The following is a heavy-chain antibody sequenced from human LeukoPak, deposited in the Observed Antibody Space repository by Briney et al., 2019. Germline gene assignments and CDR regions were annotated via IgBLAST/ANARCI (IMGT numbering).Heavy chain of an antibody. D-gene: IGHD2-2*01. V-gene: IGHV4-4*07. CDR1: GGSISSYY. J-gene: IGHJ6*03. CDR3: ARESPYCSSTSCYVVPYYYMDV. Sequence: SETLSLTCTVSGGSISSYYWSWIRQPAGKGLEWIGRIYTSGSTNYNPSLKSRVTMSVDTSKNQFSLKLSSVTAADTAVYYCARESPYCSSTSCYVVPYYYMDVWGKGTTVTVS. CDR2: IYTSGST.